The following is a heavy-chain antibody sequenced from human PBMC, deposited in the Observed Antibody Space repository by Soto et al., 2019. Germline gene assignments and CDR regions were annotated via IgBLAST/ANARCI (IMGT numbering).Heavy chain of an antibody. Sequence: QVQLVQSGAEVKRPGSSVKVSCKASGGTFSFYSINWVRQAPGLGLEWMGRVNPILSMSNYAQRFQGRVTMTADKSTSTAYMELRGLRSEDTAMYYCATSYGSGYRAFDYWGQGALVTVSS. V-gene: IGHV1-69*04. CDR3: ATSYGSGYRAFDY. CDR1: GGTFSFYS. J-gene: IGHJ4*02. D-gene: IGHD3-10*01. CDR2: VNPILSMS.